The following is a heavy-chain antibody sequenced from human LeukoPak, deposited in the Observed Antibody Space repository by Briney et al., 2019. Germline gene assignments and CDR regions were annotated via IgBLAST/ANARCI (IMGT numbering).Heavy chain of an antibody. CDR3: ARGYSSGWYLDVFDI. Sequence: QPGGSLRLSCAASGFTFSSYSMNWVRQAPGKGLEWVSYTSSSSSAIYYADSVKGRFTVSRDNAKNSLYLQMNSLRAEDTAVYYCARGYSSGWYLDVFDIWGQGTMVSVSS. CDR1: GFTFSSYS. CDR2: TSSSSSAI. J-gene: IGHJ3*02. V-gene: IGHV3-48*01. D-gene: IGHD6-19*01.